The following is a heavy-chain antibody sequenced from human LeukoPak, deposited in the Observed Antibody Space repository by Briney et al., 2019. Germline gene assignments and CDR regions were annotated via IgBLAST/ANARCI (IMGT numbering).Heavy chain of an antibody. D-gene: IGHD3-3*01. CDR3: ARADFWNSFDS. CDR2: IYYTGST. J-gene: IGHJ4*02. Sequence: SETLSLTCTVSGGSISSSSYYWGWIRQPPGKGLEWIGSIYYTGSTYYNPSLKSRVTISVDTSKNQFSLRLTSVTAADTAMYYCARADFWNSFDSWGQGTLVTVSS. CDR1: GGSISSSSYY. V-gene: IGHV4-39*01.